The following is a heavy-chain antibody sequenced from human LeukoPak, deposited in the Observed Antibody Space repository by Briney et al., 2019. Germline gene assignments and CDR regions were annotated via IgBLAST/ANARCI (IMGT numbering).Heavy chain of an antibody. CDR2: IKSKTDGGTT. Sequence: GGSLRLSCAASGFTFSSYAMSWVRQAPGKGLEWVGRIKSKTDGGTTDYAAPVKGRFTISRDDSRNTLYLQMSSLKTEDTAVYYCVGVTTDYYYGMDVWGQGTPVTVPS. V-gene: IGHV3-15*01. CDR1: GFTFSSYA. D-gene: IGHD2-21*02. J-gene: IGHJ6*02. CDR3: VGVTTDYYYGMDV.